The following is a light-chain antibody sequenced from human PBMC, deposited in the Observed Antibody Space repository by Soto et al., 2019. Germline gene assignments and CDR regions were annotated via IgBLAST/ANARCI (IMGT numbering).Light chain of an antibody. CDR3: QQYGCAPYT. Sequence: ESVLTQSPDTLYLSPGEGVTLYCLASQSVVSDYVAWYQQKPGHSPRLLIYGAFIGATGLPAMFSGSGSGTDFTLTISRLEPEDFAVYYCQQYGCAPYTFGPG. CDR1: QSVVSDY. V-gene: IGKV3-20*01. J-gene: IGKJ2*01. CDR2: GAF.